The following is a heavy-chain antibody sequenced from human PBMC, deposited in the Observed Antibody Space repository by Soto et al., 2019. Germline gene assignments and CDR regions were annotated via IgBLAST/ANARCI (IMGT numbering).Heavy chain of an antibody. CDR2: IIPIFGTA. J-gene: IGHJ5*02. CDR3: APGLATQRNWFDP. D-gene: IGHD6-19*01. V-gene: IGHV1-69*13. CDR1: GGTFSSYA. Sequence: SVKVSCKASGGTFSSYAISWVRQAPGQGLEWMGGIIPIFGTANYAQKFQGRVTITADESTSTAYMELSSLRSEDTAVYYRAPGLATQRNWFDPWGQGTLVTVSS.